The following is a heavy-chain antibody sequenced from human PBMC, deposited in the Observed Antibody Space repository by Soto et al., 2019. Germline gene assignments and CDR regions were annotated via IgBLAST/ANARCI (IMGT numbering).Heavy chain of an antibody. Sequence: SVNVSCKASGGTFSSYAISWVRQAPGQGLEWMGGIIPIFGTANYAQKFQGRATITADKSTSTAYMELSCLRSEDTAVYYCARDPRPVDIVVVPAAPDGMDVWGQGTTVTVSS. CDR1: GGTFSSYA. CDR2: IIPIFGTA. D-gene: IGHD2-2*01. CDR3: ARDPRPVDIVVVPAAPDGMDV. V-gene: IGHV1-69*06. J-gene: IGHJ6*02.